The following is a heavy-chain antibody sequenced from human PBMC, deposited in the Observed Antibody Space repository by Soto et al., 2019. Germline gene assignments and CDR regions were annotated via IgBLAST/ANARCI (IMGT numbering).Heavy chain of an antibody. J-gene: IGHJ4*02. D-gene: IGHD6-19*01. CDR1: GGSISSSSYY. CDR2: IYYSGST. Sequence: QLQLQESGPGLVKPSETLSLTCTVSGGSISSSSYYWGWIRQPPGKGLEWIGNIYYSGSTYYNPSLKSRVNISVDTSKNQFSLKLSSVTAADTAVYYCARRGSGGIAVAGTSFDYWGQGTLVTVSS. CDR3: ARRGSGGIAVAGTSFDY. V-gene: IGHV4-39*01.